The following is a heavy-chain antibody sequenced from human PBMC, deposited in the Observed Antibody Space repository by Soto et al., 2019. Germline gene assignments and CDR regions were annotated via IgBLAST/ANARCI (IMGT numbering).Heavy chain of an antibody. CDR2: VSSDGSNP. J-gene: IGHJ4*02. Sequence: QVQLVESGGGVVQPGRSLRLSCAASGFTFSYYGMHWVRQAPGKGLECVALVSSDGSNPFYADSVKGRFTISRDNSKNTLYLQMNSLRAEDTAVYYCAKNTGGNSYYFDFWGQGTLVTVSS. V-gene: IGHV3-30*18. CDR3: AKNTGGNSYYFDF. CDR1: GFTFSYYG. D-gene: IGHD2-21*01.